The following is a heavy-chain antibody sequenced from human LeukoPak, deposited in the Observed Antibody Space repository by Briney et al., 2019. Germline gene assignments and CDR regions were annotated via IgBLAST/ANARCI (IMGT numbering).Heavy chain of an antibody. CDR3: AKETVVVVAATPDAFDI. J-gene: IGHJ3*02. CDR1: GFTFSSYA. V-gene: IGHV3-23*01. D-gene: IGHD2-15*01. Sequence: QTGGSLRLSCAASGFTFSSYAMSWVRQAPGKGLEWVSGISGSGGSTHYADSVKDGFTISRDNSKNTLYLQMNSLRAEDTAVYYCAKETVVVVAATPDAFDIWRQGTMVTVSS. CDR2: ISGSGGST.